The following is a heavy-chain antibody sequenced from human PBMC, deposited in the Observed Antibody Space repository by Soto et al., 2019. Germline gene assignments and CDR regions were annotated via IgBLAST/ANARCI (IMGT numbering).Heavy chain of an antibody. CDR1: GYTFTNYA. Sequence: GASVKVSCKASGYTFTNYAVHWGRPAPGQKLDWMGWINAGNGNTRFSQNLQGRVTITRDTSARTVYMELSSLRSEDTAVYYCARGHFSVFSVAAWCYYMYF. CDR3: ARGHFSVFSVAAWCYYMYF. V-gene: IGHV1-3*01. D-gene: IGHD3-3*02. J-gene: IGHJ2*01. CDR2: INAGNGNT.